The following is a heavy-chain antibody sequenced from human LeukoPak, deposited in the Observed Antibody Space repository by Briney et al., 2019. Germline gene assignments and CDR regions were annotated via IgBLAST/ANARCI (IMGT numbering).Heavy chain of an antibody. CDR1: GFTFSSYE. CDR3: ARDQSPHYDSSNTLHFDI. CDR2: ISINSGSTI. J-gene: IGHJ3*02. D-gene: IGHD3-22*01. V-gene: IGHV3-48*03. Sequence: GGSLRLACAASGFTFSSYEMSWVRQAPGKGLDGVAYISINSGSTIYYADSVKGRFTISRDNAKNSLYLQMNSLRSEDTAVYYCARDQSPHYDSSNTLHFDIWGHGTMVTVSS.